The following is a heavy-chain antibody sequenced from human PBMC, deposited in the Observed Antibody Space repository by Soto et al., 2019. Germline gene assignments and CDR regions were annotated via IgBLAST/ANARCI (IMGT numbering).Heavy chain of an antibody. V-gene: IGHV1-3*01. CDR3: AREPPSIAARMSLYGMEV. CDR1: GYTFTSYA. J-gene: IGHJ6*04. D-gene: IGHD6-6*01. Sequence: ASVNVSCKASGYTFTSYAMHWVRQAPGQRLEWMGWINAGNGNTKYSQKFQGRVTITRDTSASTAYMELSSLRSEDTAVYCCAREPPSIAARMSLYGMEVWGNGTPVNVSS. CDR2: INAGNGNT.